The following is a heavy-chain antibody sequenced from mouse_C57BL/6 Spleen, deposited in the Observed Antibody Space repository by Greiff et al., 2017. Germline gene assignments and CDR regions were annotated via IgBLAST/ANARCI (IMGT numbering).Heavy chain of an antibody. CDR2: IDTETGGT. CDR3: TRMDYDY. V-gene: IGHV1-15*01. CDR1: GYTFTDYE. D-gene: IGHD2-4*01. J-gene: IGHJ4*01. Sequence: VHLLQSGAELVRPGASVTLSCKASGYTFTDYEMHWVKQTPVHGLEWIGAIDTETGGTAYNQKLKGKVILTADKYSSTAYMELRSLTSEDAAVYYCTRMDYDYWGQGTSVTVSS.